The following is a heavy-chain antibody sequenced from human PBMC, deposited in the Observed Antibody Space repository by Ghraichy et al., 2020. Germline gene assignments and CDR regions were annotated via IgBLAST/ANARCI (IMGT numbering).Heavy chain of an antibody. J-gene: IGHJ2*01. CDR3: ARESIAAAGSEYWYFDL. Sequence: SETLSLTCTVSGGSISSYYWSWIRQPPGKGLEWIGYIYYSGSTNYNPSLKSRVTISVDTSKNQFSLKLSSVTAADTAVYYCARESIAAAGSEYWYFDLWGRGTLVTVSS. D-gene: IGHD6-13*01. CDR1: GGSISSYY. V-gene: IGHV4-59*01. CDR2: IYYSGST.